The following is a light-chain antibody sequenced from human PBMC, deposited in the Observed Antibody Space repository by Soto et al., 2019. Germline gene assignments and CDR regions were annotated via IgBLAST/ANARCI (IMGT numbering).Light chain of an antibody. Sequence: DIQMTQSPSSLSASVGDRVTITCQASQDVGTCLNWYQQRPGRAPKFLIQDASNLETGVPSRFSGSGSGKHFSFTITSLQPEDIATYYCQQCRDVPLTFGGGTKVEIK. V-gene: IGKV1-33*01. CDR1: QDVGTC. J-gene: IGKJ4*02. CDR2: DAS. CDR3: QQCRDVPLT.